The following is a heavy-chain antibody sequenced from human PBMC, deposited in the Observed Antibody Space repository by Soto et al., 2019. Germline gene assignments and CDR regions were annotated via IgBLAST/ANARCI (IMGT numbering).Heavy chain of an antibody. CDR2: VYYSGST. V-gene: IGHV4-39*01. D-gene: IGHD6-6*01. CDR3: ARHRTSSRRHFDY. CDR1: GASILTISHY. J-gene: IGHJ4*02. Sequence: PSDTLSLTCPVSGASILTISHYWGWIRQPPGKGLEWIGTVYYSGSTYYNPSLQSRVAISVDTSKNQFSLKLSSVTAADTAVYYCARHRTSSRRHFDYWGQGTLVTVSS.